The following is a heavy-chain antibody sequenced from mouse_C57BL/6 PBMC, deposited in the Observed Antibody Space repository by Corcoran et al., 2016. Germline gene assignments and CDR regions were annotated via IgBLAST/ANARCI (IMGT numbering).Heavy chain of an antibody. CDR3: ARYPHYYGSSHWFFDV. J-gene: IGHJ1*03. D-gene: IGHD1-1*01. CDR1: GYAFSSYW. V-gene: IGHV1-80*01. CDR2: IYPGDGDT. Sequence: QVQLQQSGAELVKPGASVKISCKASGYAFSSYWMNWVKQRPGKGLEWIGQIYPGDGDTNYNGKFKGKATLTADKSSSTAYMQLSSLTSEDSAVYCCARYPHYYGSSHWFFDVGGTGTTVTVSS.